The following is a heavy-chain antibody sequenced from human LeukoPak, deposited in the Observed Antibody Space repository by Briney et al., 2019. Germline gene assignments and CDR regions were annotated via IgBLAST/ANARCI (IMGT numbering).Heavy chain of an antibody. D-gene: IGHD3-3*01. V-gene: IGHV4-34*01. J-gene: IGHJ4*02. CDR1: GGSFSGYY. Sequence: PSETLSLTCAVYGGSFSGYYWSWIRQPPGKGLEWIGEINHSGSTNYNPSLKSRVTISVDTSKNQFSLKLSSVTAADTAVYYCARIWDDLWSGRITDYWGQGTLVTVSS. CDR2: INHSGST. CDR3: ARIWDDLWSGRITDY.